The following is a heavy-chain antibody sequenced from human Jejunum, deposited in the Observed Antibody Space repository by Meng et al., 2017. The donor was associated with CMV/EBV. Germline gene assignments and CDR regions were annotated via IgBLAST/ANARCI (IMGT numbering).Heavy chain of an antibody. Sequence: SLHSSPVGVGWIRQPTGKALEWLAFIYWDDDKRYNPSLKNRLIITKDAPKNQVVLTMTNVDPADTATYHCVHRKDYSGNWNGGSADFWGQGALVTVSS. CDR1: SLHSSPVG. CDR2: IYWDDDK. J-gene: IGHJ4*02. V-gene: IGHV2-5*02. CDR3: VHRKDYSGNWNGGSADF. D-gene: IGHD1-1*01.